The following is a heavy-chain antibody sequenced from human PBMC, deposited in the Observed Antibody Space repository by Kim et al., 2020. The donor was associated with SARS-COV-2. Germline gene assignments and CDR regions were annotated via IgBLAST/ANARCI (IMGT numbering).Heavy chain of an antibody. CDR3: ARAGFNWGLDY. J-gene: IGHJ4*02. CDR1: GYTFTDYH. V-gene: IGHV1-2*02. CDR2: INPNSGGT. Sequence: ASVKVSCKASGYTFTDYHIHWVRQAPGQGLEWMGWINPNSGGTNYAQKFQGRVTMTRDTSISTTYMELSRPGSDDTAVYYCARAGFNWGLDYWGQGTLVT. D-gene: IGHD7-27*01.